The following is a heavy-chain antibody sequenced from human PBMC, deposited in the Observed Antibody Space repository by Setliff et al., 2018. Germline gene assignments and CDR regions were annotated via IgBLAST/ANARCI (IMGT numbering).Heavy chain of an antibody. CDR2: ISHSGST. CDR3: VRDLHWGFDY. V-gene: IGHV4-38-2*02. Sequence: SATLSLTCTVSGYSISSGHYWGWIRQPPGKGLEWIGSISHSGSTYYNPSLRSRVTISLDNAKNSLFLQMNSLRAEDTAVYYCVRDLHWGFDYWGLGTLVTVSS. D-gene: IGHD7-27*01. CDR1: GYSISSGHY. J-gene: IGHJ4*02.